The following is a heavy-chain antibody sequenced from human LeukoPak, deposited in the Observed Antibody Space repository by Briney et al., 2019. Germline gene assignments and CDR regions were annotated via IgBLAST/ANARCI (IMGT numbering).Heavy chain of an antibody. J-gene: IGHJ4*02. V-gene: IGHV1-8*01. Sequence: ASVKVSCKASGYTFTSYDINWVRQATGQGLEWLGWMNPNSGNTGYAQKFQGRVTMTRNTSISTAYMEQSNLRSEDTAVYYCARVAGNCGGDCYRLLYWGQGTLVTVSS. CDR1: GYTFTSYD. CDR2: MNPNSGNT. D-gene: IGHD2-21*01. CDR3: ARVAGNCGGDCYRLLY.